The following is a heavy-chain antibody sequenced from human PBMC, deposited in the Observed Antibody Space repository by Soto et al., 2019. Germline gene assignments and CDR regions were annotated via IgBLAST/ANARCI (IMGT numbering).Heavy chain of an antibody. D-gene: IGHD3-10*01. V-gene: IGHV3-23*01. Sequence: EVQLLESGGGLVQPGGSLRLSCAASGFTFNNYAMTWVRQAPGKGLEWVSAISGGGDTTSYADSVKGRFTVSRDGSKNTLHLQMSSLRAEDTALYCCAKGRGGSGSLTPRVDFWGQGTLVTVSS. CDR2: ISGGGDTT. J-gene: IGHJ4*02. CDR3: AKGRGGSGSLTPRVDF. CDR1: GFTFNNYA.